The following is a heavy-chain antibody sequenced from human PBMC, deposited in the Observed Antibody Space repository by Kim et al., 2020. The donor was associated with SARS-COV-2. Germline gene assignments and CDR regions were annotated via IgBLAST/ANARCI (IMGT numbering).Heavy chain of an antibody. V-gene: IGHV3-33*01. Sequence: GGSLRLSCAASGFTFSSYGMHWVRQAPGKGLEWVAVIWYDGSNKYYADSVKGRFTISRDNSKNTLYLQMNSLRAEDTAVYYCARGIDCSSTSCYVRLQRSDYYYGMDVWGQGTTVTVSS. CDR2: IWYDGSNK. CDR1: GFTFSSYG. D-gene: IGHD2-2*01. J-gene: IGHJ6*02. CDR3: ARGIDCSSTSCYVRLQRSDYYYGMDV.